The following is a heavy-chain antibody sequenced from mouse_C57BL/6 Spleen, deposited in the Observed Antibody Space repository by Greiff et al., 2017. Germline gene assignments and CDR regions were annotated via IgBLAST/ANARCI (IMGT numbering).Heavy chain of an antibody. D-gene: IGHD2-2*01. CDR2: IHPNSGST. V-gene: IGHV1-64*01. CDR3: AKGVYYGYGFDY. Sequence: QVQLQQPGAELVKPGASVKLSCKASGYTFTSYWMHWVKQRPGQGLEWIGMIHPNSGSTNYNEKFKSKATLTVDKSSSTAYMQLSSLTSEYSAVYYCAKGVYYGYGFDYWGQGTTLTVSS. J-gene: IGHJ2*01. CDR1: GYTFTSYW.